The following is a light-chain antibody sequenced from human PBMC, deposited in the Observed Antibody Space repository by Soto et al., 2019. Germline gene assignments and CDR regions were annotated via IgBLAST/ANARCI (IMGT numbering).Light chain of an antibody. Sequence: IKMNQTPSTLAGSVEDRVTITCRASQTISSWLAWYQQKPGKAPKLLIYKASTLKSGVPSRFSGSGSGTEITLTISSRQPDDFATYYFQLYNSYSEAFCQGTKVDIK. CDR2: KAS. CDR3: QLYNSYSEA. V-gene: IGKV1-5*03. CDR1: QTISSW. J-gene: IGKJ1*01.